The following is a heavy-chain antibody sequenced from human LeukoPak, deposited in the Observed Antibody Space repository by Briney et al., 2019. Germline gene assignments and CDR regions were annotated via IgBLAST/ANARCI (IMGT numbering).Heavy chain of an antibody. V-gene: IGHV3-30-3*01. D-gene: IGHD3-10*01. Sequence: GGSLRLSCAASGFTFSSYAMHWVRQAPGKGLEWVAVISYDGSNKYYADSVKGRFTISRDNSKNTLYLQMNSLRAEDTAVYYCARARGKLLWFGELLSDLVYWGQGTLVTVSS. CDR1: GFTFSSYA. CDR3: ARARGKLLWFGELLSDLVY. CDR2: ISYDGSNK. J-gene: IGHJ4*02.